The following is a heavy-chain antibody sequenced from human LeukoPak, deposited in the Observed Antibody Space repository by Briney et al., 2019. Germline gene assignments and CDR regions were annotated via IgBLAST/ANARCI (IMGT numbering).Heavy chain of an antibody. CDR3: AREGGIAVVGTDYYGMDV. V-gene: IGHV6-1*01. D-gene: IGHD6-19*01. CDR2: TYYRSKWYN. CDR1: GDSVSSNSAA. Sequence: SQTLSLTCAISGDSVSSNSAAWNWIRQSPSRGLEWLGRTYYRSKWYNDYAVSVKSRITINPDTSKNQFSLQLNSVTPEDTAVYYCAREGGIAVVGTDYYGMDVWGQGTTVTVSS. J-gene: IGHJ6*02.